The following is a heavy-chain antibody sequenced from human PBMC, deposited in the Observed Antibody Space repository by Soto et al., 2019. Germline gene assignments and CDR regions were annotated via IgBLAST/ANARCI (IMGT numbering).Heavy chain of an antibody. Sequence: GGSLRLSCAASGFTFSSYAMSWVRQAPGKGLEWVSAISGSGGSTYYADSVKGRFTSSRDNSKNTLYLQMNSLRAEDTAVYYCAKGVYGSGRYDYWGQGTLVTVSS. D-gene: IGHD3-10*01. J-gene: IGHJ4*02. CDR1: GFTFSSYA. CDR3: AKGVYGSGRYDY. V-gene: IGHV3-23*01. CDR2: ISGSGGST.